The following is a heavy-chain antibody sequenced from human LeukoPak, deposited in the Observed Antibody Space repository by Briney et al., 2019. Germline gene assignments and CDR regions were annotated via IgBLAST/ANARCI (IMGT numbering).Heavy chain of an antibody. V-gene: IGHV3-74*01. J-gene: IGHJ4*02. CDR2: INSDGSGT. Sequence: GGSLRLSCAASGFTFSGYWIHWVRQAPGKGLVWVSRINSDGSGTTYADSVKGRFTISRDNAKNTLYLQMNSLRAEDTAVYYCAKDGESGIDYWGQGTLVTVSS. CDR1: GFTFSGYW. D-gene: IGHD3-10*01. CDR3: AKDGESGIDY.